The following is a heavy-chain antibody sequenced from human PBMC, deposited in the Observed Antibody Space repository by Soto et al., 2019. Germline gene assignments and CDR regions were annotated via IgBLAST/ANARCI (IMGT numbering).Heavy chain of an antibody. D-gene: IGHD3-3*01. J-gene: IGHJ4*02. Sequence: LRLSCAASGCTLSSYAMHWFRQAPGKGLEWVAVISYDGSYKYYADSVKGRFTISRDNSKNTLYLQMNSLRAEDTAVYYCAKGVDDFWSGSLDYWGQGTLVTVPS. CDR1: GCTLSSYA. CDR2: ISYDGSYK. CDR3: AKGVDDFWSGSLDY. V-gene: IGHV3-30*04.